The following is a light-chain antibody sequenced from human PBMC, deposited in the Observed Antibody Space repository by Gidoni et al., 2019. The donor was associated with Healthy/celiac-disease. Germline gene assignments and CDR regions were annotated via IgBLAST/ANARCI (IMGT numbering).Light chain of an antibody. Sequence: EIVMTKSPATLSESPGERATLSCRASQSVSSNLAWYQQKPGQAPRLLSYGASTRATAIPARFSVSGSGTEFTLTISSLQSEDFAVYYCQQYNNWPPCSFGQGTKLEIK. CDR2: GAS. J-gene: IGKJ2*04. CDR3: QQYNNWPPCS. CDR1: QSVSSN. V-gene: IGKV3-15*01.